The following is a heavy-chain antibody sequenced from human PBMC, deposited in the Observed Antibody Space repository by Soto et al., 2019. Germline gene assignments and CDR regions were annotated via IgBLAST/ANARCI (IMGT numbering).Heavy chain of an antibody. J-gene: IGHJ5*02. CDR1: GFTFSSYG. V-gene: IGHV3-33*01. D-gene: IGHD3-10*01. Sequence: GGSLSLSCAASGFTFSSYGMHWVRQAPGKGLEWVAVIWYDGSNKYYADSVKGRFTISRDNSKNTLYLQMNSLRAEDTAVYYCARDPWRFGEPDNWFDPWGQGTLVTVSS. CDR3: ARDPWRFGEPDNWFDP. CDR2: IWYDGSNK.